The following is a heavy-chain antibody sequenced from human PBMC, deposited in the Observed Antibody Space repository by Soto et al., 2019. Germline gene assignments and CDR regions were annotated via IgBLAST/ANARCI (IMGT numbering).Heavy chain of an antibody. CDR2: IFDAATA. J-gene: IGHJ6*02. V-gene: IGHV4-61*01. Sequence: QVQLQESGPGLMKPSGTLSLICSVSGESVGRGTNYWCWVRQAPGRGLEWMGYIFDAATAIYNPSFESRVSISLDAAKNQVSLKLTSVTAADTAIYYCARDRRGRADGFIYYYGMEVWGQGTSVTVSS. CDR1: GESVGRGTNY. CDR3: ARDRRGRADGFIYYYGMEV. D-gene: IGHD6-13*01.